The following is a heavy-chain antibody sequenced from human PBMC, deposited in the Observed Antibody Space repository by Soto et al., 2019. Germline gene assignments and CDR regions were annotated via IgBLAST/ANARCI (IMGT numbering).Heavy chain of an antibody. J-gene: IGHJ3*02. Sequence: ASVKVSCKASGYTFTSYGISWVREAPGQGLEWMGRISAYNGNTNYAQKRQGRVTITTDTSTSTAYMELRSLRSDDTAVYYCARGDPYYYDSSGYDAFDIWCQGTMHAVSS. CDR1: GYTFTSYG. CDR2: ISAYNGNT. CDR3: ARGDPYYYDSSGYDAFDI. D-gene: IGHD3-22*01. V-gene: IGHV1-18*04.